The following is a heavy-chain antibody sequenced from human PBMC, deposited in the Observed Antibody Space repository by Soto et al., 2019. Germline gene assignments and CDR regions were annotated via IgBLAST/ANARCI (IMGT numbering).Heavy chain of an antibody. V-gene: IGHV4-61*08. CDR2: VYYSGTT. CDR3: ARDVIAPTNYFAP. D-gene: IGHD4-4*01. CDR1: GGSIDSGDYY. Sequence: SETLSLTCTVSGGSIDSGDYYWSWIRQPPGKGLEWIGYVYYSGTTNYNPFLKSRVTLSLDKSKNQFSLKMNSVTAADTAVYYGARDVIAPTNYFAPWGQGTLVTVSS. J-gene: IGHJ5*02.